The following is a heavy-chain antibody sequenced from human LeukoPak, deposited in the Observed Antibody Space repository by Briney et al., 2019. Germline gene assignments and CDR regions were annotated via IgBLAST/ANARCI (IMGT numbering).Heavy chain of an antibody. CDR2: MYYSGST. V-gene: IGHV4-59*01. D-gene: IGHD3-10*01. CDR3: ARGMVRGVIRLRYYYYYMDV. J-gene: IGHJ6*03. Sequence: PSETLSLTCTVSGGSISSYYWSWIRQPPGKGLEWIGYMYYSGSTNYNPSLKSRVTISVDTSKNQFSLKLSSVTAADTAVYYCARGMVRGVIRLRYYYYYMDVWGKGTTVTVPS. CDR1: GGSISSYY.